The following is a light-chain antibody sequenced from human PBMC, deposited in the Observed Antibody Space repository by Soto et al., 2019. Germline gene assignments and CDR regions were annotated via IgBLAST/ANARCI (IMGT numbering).Light chain of an antibody. CDR3: QQYNSYPWT. Sequence: DIQMTQSPSTLSASVGDRVTITCRASQSINSWLAWYQQKPGKAPKLLIYNASSLESGVPSRFNGSGAGTEFTLTISSLQPDEFATYYCQQYNSYPWTFGQGTKVEIK. CDR1: QSINSW. CDR2: NAS. V-gene: IGKV1-5*03. J-gene: IGKJ1*01.